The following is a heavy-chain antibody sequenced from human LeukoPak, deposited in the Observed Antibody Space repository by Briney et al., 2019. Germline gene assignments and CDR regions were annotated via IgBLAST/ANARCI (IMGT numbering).Heavy chain of an antibody. CDR3: ASLVIHTSSDWHLDS. Sequence: SETLSLTCTVSRGSITTYYWSWIRQPPGKGLEWLGYIYYSGSTDYDPSLKSRISMSVDTSKNQFSLNLNSVTAADTAFYYCASLVIHTSSDWHLDSWGQGTLVTVSS. J-gene: IGHJ4*02. D-gene: IGHD6-19*01. V-gene: IGHV4-59*01. CDR1: RGSITTYY. CDR2: IYYSGST.